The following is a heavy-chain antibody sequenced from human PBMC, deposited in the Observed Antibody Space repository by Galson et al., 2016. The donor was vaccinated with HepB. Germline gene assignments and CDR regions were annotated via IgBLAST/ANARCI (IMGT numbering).Heavy chain of an antibody. J-gene: IGHJ4*02. Sequence: LSLTCTVSGGSISSGSYYWSWIRQPAGKGLEWIGRIYTSGSTNYNPSLKSRVTMSVDTSKNQFSLKLSSVTAADTAVYYCARVAVLVPAAIGDWGRGTLVTVSS. CDR3: ARVAVLVPAAIGD. D-gene: IGHD2-2*01. V-gene: IGHV4-61*02. CDR1: GGSISSGSYY. CDR2: IYTSGST.